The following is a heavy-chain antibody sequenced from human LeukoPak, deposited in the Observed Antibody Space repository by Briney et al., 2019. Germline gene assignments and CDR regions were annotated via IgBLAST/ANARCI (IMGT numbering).Heavy chain of an antibody. D-gene: IGHD3-3*01. V-gene: IGHV3-15*01. CDR1: GFTFSNAW. J-gene: IGHJ3*02. CDR2: FKSKTEGGTI. Sequence: PGGSLRLSCAASGFTFSNAWMSWVRQAPGKGLEWVGHFKSKTEGGTIDYAAPVKGRFTISRDNAENSVYLQMNSLRDEDTAVYSCARAQTLFWEFDGFDIWGRGTKVTVSS. CDR3: ARAQTLFWEFDGFDI.